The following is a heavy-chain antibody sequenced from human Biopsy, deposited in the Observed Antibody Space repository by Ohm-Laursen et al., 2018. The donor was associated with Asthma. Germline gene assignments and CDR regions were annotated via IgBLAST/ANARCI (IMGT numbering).Heavy chain of an antibody. D-gene: IGHD2-2*01. CDR3: ARKAGSCISRTCYSLDF. CDR2: INSVFGTT. Sequence: SSVKVSCKSLGGTFNTYVIGWVRQAPGKGLEWRGGINSVFGTTTYPQKFQDRVTITSDDSTSTVYMELSSLRSEDTAVYYCARKAGSCISRTCYSLDFWGQGTLVTVSS. V-gene: IGHV1-69*01. J-gene: IGHJ4*02. CDR1: GGTFNTYV.